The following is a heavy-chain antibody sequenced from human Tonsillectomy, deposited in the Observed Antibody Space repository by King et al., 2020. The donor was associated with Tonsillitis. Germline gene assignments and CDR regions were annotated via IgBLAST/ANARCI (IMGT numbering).Heavy chain of an antibody. V-gene: IGHV4-31*03. CDR2: IYNSGST. J-gene: IGHJ4*02. CDR1: GGSMSIGGYY. CDR3: ARESDMGYYFDY. Sequence: QLQESGPGLVKPSQTLSLTCTVSGGSMSIGGYYWSWIRQHPGKGLEWIGYIYNSGSTYYNPSLKSRITISGATSKNQFSLKLSSVTAADTAMYYCARESDMGYYFDYWGQGTLVTVSS. D-gene: IGHD3-9*01.